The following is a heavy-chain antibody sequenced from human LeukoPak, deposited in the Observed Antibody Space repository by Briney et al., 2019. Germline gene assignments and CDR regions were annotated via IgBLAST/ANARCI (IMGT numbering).Heavy chain of an antibody. CDR2: IYYTGST. D-gene: IGHD4-17*01. CDR1: GGSISSGDYY. Sequence: SESLSLTCTVSGGSISSGDYYWSWIRQPPGKGLEWIGYIYYTGSTYYNPSLKSRVTISVDTSKNQFSLKLTSVTAADTAVYYCAQHGDAGDYMDVWGKGTTVTVSS. V-gene: IGHV4-30-4*01. CDR3: AQHGDAGDYMDV. J-gene: IGHJ6*03.